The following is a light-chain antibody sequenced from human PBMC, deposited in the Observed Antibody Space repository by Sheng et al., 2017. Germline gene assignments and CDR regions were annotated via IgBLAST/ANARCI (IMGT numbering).Light chain of an antibody. CDR3: QHYNNWPRT. J-gene: IGKJ1*01. Sequence: EIVMTQSPAALSVSPGEGATLSCRASQSVSSNLAWYQQKPGQAPRLLIYGASTRATGIPVRFSGSGSGTEFTLTISSLQSEDFAVYYCQHYNNWPRTFGQGPRWKSN. CDR1: QSVSSN. CDR2: GAS. V-gene: IGKV3-15*01.